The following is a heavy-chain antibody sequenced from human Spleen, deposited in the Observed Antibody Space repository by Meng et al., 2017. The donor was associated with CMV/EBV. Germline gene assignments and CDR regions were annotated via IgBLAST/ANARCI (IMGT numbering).Heavy chain of an antibody. Sequence: SETLSLTCTVSGGSINSSSYSWGWIRQPPGKGLEWIGNMYYGGSSYYNPSLKSRVTISLDTSKDQFSVSLSSVTAADTAVYYCARQRYSGFVDSWGQGALVTVSS. CDR3: ARQRYSGFVDS. V-gene: IGHV4-39*07. D-gene: IGHD6-19*01. CDR1: GGSINSSSYS. CDR2: MYYGGSS. J-gene: IGHJ4*02.